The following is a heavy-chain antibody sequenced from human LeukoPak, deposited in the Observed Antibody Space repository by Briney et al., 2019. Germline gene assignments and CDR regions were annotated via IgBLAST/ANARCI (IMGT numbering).Heavy chain of an antibody. D-gene: IGHD3-9*01. CDR3: AKDKLNYDTLTGYFDY. V-gene: IGHV3-21*06. CDR2: ISSSGSYI. Sequence: GGSLRLSCAASGFTLRSYSMNWVRQAPGQGLEWVSSISSSGSYIYYADSLKGRFTISRDNAKNLLYLQLNSLRSEDTAVYYCAKDKLNYDTLTGYFDYWGQGTLVTVSS. J-gene: IGHJ4*02. CDR1: GFTLRSYS.